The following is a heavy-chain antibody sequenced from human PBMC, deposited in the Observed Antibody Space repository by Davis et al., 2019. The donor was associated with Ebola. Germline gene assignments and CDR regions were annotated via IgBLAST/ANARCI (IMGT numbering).Heavy chain of an antibody. CDR2: INAGNGNT. V-gene: IGHV1-3*01. Sequence: ASVKVSCKASGYTFTSYGITWVRQAPGQGLEWMGWINAGNGNTKYSQKFQGRVTITRDTSASTAYMELSSLRSEDTSVYYCARDRGGDYSFDYWGQGTLVTVSS. D-gene: IGHD3-10*01. CDR3: ARDRGGDYSFDY. CDR1: GYTFTSYG. J-gene: IGHJ4*02.